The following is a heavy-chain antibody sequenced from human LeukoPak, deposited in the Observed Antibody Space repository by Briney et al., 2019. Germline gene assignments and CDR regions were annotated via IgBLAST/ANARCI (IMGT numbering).Heavy chain of an antibody. CDR1: GFTFSSYG. CDR2: ISYDGSNK. Sequence: PGGSLRLSCAASGFTFSSYGMHWVRQAPGKGLEWVAVISYDGSNKYYADSVKGRFTISRDNSKNTLYLQMNSLRAEDTAVYYCAKDQRLWFGELGYFDYWGQGTLVTVSS. D-gene: IGHD3-10*01. V-gene: IGHV3-30*18. J-gene: IGHJ4*02. CDR3: AKDQRLWFGELGYFDY.